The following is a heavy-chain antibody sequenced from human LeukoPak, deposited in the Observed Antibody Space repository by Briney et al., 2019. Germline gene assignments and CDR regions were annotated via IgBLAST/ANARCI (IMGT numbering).Heavy chain of an antibody. CDR1: GFTFSSYS. CDR2: ISSSSSYI. V-gene: IGHV3-21*01. Sequence: GGSLRLSCAASGFTFSSYSMNWVRQAPGKGLEWVSSISSSSSYIYYADSVKGRFTISRDNAKNSLYLQMNSLRAEDTAVYYCARAALDYGDYGIHNWFDPWGQGTLVTVSS. CDR3: ARAALDYGDYGIHNWFDP. J-gene: IGHJ5*02. D-gene: IGHD4-17*01.